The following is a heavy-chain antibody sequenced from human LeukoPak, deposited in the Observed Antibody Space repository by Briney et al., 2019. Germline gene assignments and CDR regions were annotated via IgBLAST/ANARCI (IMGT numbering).Heavy chain of an antibody. D-gene: IGHD3-3*01. CDR3: ARGLDFTDY. V-gene: IGHV1-2*02. J-gene: IGHJ4*02. Sequence: ASVKVSCKASGYTFTGYYMHWVRQAPGQGLEWMGWINPNSGATNYAQRFQGRVTMTRDTSISTAYMELSSLRSDDTAVYYCARGLDFTDYWGQGTLVTVSS. CDR2: INPNSGAT. CDR1: GYTFTGYY.